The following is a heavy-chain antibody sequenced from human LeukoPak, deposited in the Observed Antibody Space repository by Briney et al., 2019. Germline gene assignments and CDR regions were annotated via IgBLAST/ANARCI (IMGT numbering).Heavy chain of an antibody. CDR3: TTDGSTTWSNTFDF. V-gene: IGHV3-15*01. CDR1: GFTFSDAW. J-gene: IGHJ4*02. D-gene: IGHD1-26*01. Sequence: GGSLRLSCAASGFTFSDAWMNWVRLAPGKGLEWVGRIKSRNRGETVDYAAPVKGRFTISRDDSKTTVYLQMNSLKTEDTAIYYCTTDGSTTWSNTFDFWGQETLVTVSS. CDR2: IKSRNRGETV.